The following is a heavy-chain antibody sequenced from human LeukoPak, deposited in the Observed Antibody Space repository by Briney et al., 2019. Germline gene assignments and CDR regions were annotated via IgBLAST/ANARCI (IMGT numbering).Heavy chain of an antibody. Sequence: ASVKVSCKASGYTFTSYGISWVRQAPGQGLEWMGWISAYNGNTNYAQKLQGRVTMTTDTSTSKAYMELRSLRSDDTDVYYCARGDTSLSRDQYYDFWSEDMGCVYWGQGTLVTVSS. CDR1: GYTFTSYG. V-gene: IGHV1-18*01. CDR2: ISAYNGNT. J-gene: IGHJ4*02. D-gene: IGHD3-3*01. CDR3: ARGDTSLSRDQYYDFWSEDMGCVY.